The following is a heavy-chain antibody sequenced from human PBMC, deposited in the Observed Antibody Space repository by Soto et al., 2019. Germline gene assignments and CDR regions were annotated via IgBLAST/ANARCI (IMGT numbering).Heavy chain of an antibody. CDR1: GLAFSRYS. J-gene: IGHJ4*02. D-gene: IGHD3-22*01. CDR3: AREGLYGSSGYYPYYFDP. V-gene: IGHV3-48*02. CDR2: ISSSGSII. Sequence: GGSLRLSCAASGLAFSRYSMNWVRQAPGKGLEGVAYISSSGSIISYPDSVKGRFAISRDNDKNSLYLQMNSLREEDTAVYFCAREGLYGSSGYYPYYFDPWGLGTLVTVSS.